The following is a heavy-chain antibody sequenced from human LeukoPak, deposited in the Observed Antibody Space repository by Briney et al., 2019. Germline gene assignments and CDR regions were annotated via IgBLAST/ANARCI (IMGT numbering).Heavy chain of an antibody. Sequence: PSETLSLTCTVSDYYISSGYYWGWIRQPPGKGLEWIGSIYHSGSTYYNPSLKSRVTISVDTSKNQFSLKLSSVTAADTAVYYCARLTVTARIYNWFDPWGQGTLVTVSS. CDR3: ARLTVTARIYNWFDP. CDR1: DYYISSGYY. J-gene: IGHJ5*02. CDR2: IYHSGST. D-gene: IGHD4-11*01. V-gene: IGHV4-38-2*02.